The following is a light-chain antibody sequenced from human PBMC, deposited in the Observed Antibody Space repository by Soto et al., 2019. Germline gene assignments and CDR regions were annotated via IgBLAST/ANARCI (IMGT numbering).Light chain of an antibody. CDR1: SSDVGAYNY. Sequence: QSALTQPASVSGSPGQSITISCTGTSSDVGAYNYVSWHQQHPGKAPKLLIYEVSNRPSRVSNRFSGSKSGNTASLTISGLQAQDEAAYFCNSYTSSTSVVFGGGTKLTVL. V-gene: IGLV2-14*01. CDR2: EVS. CDR3: NSYTSSTSVV. J-gene: IGLJ2*01.